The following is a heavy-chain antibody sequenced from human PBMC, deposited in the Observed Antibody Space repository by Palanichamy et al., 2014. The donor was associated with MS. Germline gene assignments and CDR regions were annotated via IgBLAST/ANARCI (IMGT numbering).Heavy chain of an antibody. CDR2: IYYSGST. V-gene: IGHV4-59*01. CDR1: GGSISSYY. D-gene: IGHD6-13*01. CDR3: ARDKAAAGTGLDL. J-gene: IGHJ2*01. Sequence: QVQLQESGPGLVKPSETLSLTCAVSGGSISSYYWSWIRQPPGKGLEWIGYIYYSGSTNYNPSLKSRVTISVDTSKNQFSLKLSSVTAADTAVYYCARDKAAAGTGLDLWGRGTLVTVSS.